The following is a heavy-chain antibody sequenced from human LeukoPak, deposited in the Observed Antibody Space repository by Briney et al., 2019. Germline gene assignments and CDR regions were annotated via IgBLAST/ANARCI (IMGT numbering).Heavy chain of an antibody. CDR2: IYYSGST. CDR1: GGSISSYY. D-gene: IGHD4-17*01. Sequence: SETLSLTCTVSGGSISSYYWSWIRQPPGKGLEWVGYIYYSGSTNYNPSLKSRVTISVATSKNQFSLKLSSVTAADTAVYYCARDHLGDSSYFDYWGQGTLVTVSS. J-gene: IGHJ4*02. CDR3: ARDHLGDSSYFDY. V-gene: IGHV4-59*01.